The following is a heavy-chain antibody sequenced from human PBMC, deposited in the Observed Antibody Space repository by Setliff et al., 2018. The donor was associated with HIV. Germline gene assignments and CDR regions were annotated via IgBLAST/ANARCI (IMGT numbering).Heavy chain of an antibody. V-gene: IGHV3-11*05. Sequence: GGSLRLSCAASGFSFSSYWMSWIRQAPGKGLEWVSYISSSSSYTNYAESVKGRFTISKDNSKNTLYLQMSSLRDEDTAVYYCAKAFFFGVDAFDIWGQGTMVTVSS. CDR3: AKAFFFGVDAFDI. D-gene: IGHD3-10*01. CDR1: GFSFSSYW. CDR2: ISSSSSYT. J-gene: IGHJ3*02.